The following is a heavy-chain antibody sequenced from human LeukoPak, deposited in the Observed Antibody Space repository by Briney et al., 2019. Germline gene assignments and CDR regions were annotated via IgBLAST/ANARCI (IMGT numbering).Heavy chain of an antibody. Sequence: PGGSLRLSCTASTLTLNNYWMHWVRQAPGKGLVWVSRINSDGISTGYADSVKGRFTVSRDNAKKTLYLQMNSLRAEDTAVYYSARDVGNFDYWGQGTLVTVSS. CDR3: ARDVGNFDY. V-gene: IGHV3-74*01. CDR2: INSDGIST. J-gene: IGHJ4*02. CDR1: TLTLNNYW.